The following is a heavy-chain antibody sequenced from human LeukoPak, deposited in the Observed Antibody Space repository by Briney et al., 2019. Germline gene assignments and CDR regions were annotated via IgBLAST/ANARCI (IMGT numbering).Heavy chain of an antibody. D-gene: IGHD4-17*01. V-gene: IGHV3-23*01. Sequence: GGSLRLSCVASGLAFRNYAMTWVRQAPGKGLEWVSVIRGSGGDIRYADSVKGRFTISRDNSVNTLYLQMNSLGAEDTAVYYCGKDPNGDYIGAFDFWGQGTMVTVSS. CDR2: IRGSGGDI. CDR3: GKDPNGDYIGAFDF. J-gene: IGHJ3*01. CDR1: GLAFRNYA.